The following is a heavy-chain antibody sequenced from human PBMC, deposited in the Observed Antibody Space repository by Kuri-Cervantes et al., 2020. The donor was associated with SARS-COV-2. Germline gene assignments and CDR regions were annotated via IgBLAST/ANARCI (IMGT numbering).Heavy chain of an antibody. CDR2: IYSGGST. V-gene: IGHV3-53*01. D-gene: IGHD3-22*01. J-gene: IGHJ4*02. CDR1: GFTFSRYS. CDR3: ARGHDRRVYFSTPAPYYFDF. Sequence: GESLKISCVASGFTFSRYSMSWVRQAPGKGLEWVSVIYSGGSTSYADSVKGRFTISRDNSRNTLYLQMNSLRAEDTAVYYCARGHDRRVYFSTPAPYYFDFWGQGILVTVSS.